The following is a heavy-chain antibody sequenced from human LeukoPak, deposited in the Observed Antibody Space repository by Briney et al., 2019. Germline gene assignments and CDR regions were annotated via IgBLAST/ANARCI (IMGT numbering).Heavy chain of an antibody. V-gene: IGHV1-8*01. CDR1: GYTFTSYD. CDR3: ARGPLLDNYDSGSSFDY. Sequence: ASVKVSCKASGYTFTSYDINWVRQATGQGLEWMGWMNPNSGNTGYAQKFQGRVTMTRNTSISTAYMELSSLRSEDTAVYYCARGPLLDNYDSGSSFDYWGQGTLVTVSS. J-gene: IGHJ4*02. CDR2: MNPNSGNT. D-gene: IGHD3-10*01.